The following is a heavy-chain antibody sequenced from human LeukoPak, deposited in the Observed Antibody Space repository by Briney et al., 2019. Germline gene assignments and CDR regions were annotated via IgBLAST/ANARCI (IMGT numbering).Heavy chain of an antibody. CDR2: ISPNNGNT. CDR1: GYTFATSS. V-gene: IGHV1-18*01. CDR3: TRVRDSNNWWGAFDT. Sequence: ASVNVSCKASGYTFATSSISWVRQAPGQRLEWMGWISPNNGNTYYAEKVQGRVTMTTDTSTSTAYMELRSLRSDDTAVYYCTRVRDSNNWWGAFDTWGQGTVVIVSS. D-gene: IGHD6-13*01. J-gene: IGHJ3*02.